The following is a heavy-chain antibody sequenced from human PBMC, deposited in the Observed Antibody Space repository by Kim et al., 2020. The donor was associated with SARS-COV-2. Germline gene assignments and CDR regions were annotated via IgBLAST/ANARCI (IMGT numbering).Heavy chain of an antibody. V-gene: IGHV3-11*04. Sequence: GGSLRLSCAASGFTFSDYYMSWIRQAPGKGLEWVSYISSSGSTIYYADSVKGRFTISRDNAKNSLYLQMNSLRAEDTAVYYCARAGRELRPYYYYGMDVWGQGTTVTVSS. J-gene: IGHJ6*02. CDR1: GFTFSDYY. CDR2: ISSSGSTI. CDR3: ARAGRELRPYYYYGMDV. D-gene: IGHD1-26*01.